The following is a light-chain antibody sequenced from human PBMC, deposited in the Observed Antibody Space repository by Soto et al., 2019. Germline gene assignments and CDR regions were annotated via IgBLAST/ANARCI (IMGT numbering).Light chain of an antibody. V-gene: IGKV1-9*01. CDR2: AAS. Sequence: DIQLTRSPSFLSASVGDRVTITCRASQGISSYLAWYQQKPGKAPKLLIYAASTLQSGVPSRFSGSGSGTEFTLTISSLQPEDFATYYCQQLNSYPPTFGGGTKVEI. J-gene: IGKJ4*01. CDR1: QGISSY. CDR3: QQLNSYPPT.